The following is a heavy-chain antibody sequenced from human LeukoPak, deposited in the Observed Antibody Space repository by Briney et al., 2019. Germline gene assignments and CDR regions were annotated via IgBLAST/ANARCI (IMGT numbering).Heavy chain of an antibody. Sequence: GGSLRLSCAASGFTFSSYAMSWVRQAPGKGLEWVSAISGSGGSTYYADSVKGRFTVSRDNSKNTLYLQMNSLRAEDTAVYYCTYSGSSLLDAFDIWGQGTMVTVSS. D-gene: IGHD1-26*01. CDR2: ISGSGGST. V-gene: IGHV3-23*01. CDR1: GFTFSSYA. J-gene: IGHJ3*02. CDR3: TYSGSSLLDAFDI.